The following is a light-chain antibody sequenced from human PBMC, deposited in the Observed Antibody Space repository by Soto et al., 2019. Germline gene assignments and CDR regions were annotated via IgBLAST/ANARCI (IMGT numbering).Light chain of an antibody. Sequence: QSALTQPRSVSGSPGQSVTITCTGTSSDVGGYDYVSWCQQHPGKAPKLIIYDVTKRPSGVPDRFSGSKSGITASLTISGLQAEHEADYYCSSYAGRYTWVFGGGTKLTVL. CDR3: SSYAGRYTWV. CDR1: SSDVGGYDY. J-gene: IGLJ2*01. CDR2: DVT. V-gene: IGLV2-11*01.